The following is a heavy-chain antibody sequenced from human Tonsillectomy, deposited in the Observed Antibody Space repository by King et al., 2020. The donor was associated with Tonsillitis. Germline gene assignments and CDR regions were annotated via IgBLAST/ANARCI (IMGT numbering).Heavy chain of an antibody. J-gene: IGHJ4*02. Sequence: QLVQSGAEVKKPGSSVKVSCKASGGTFSSYAISWVRQAPGQGLEWMGGIIPIFGTANYAQKFQGRVTITADESTSTAYMELSSLRSEDTAVYYCARSVYSYGYPHSPRYFDYWGQGTLVTVSS. D-gene: IGHD5-18*01. CDR1: GGTFSSYA. CDR2: IIPIFGTA. V-gene: IGHV1-69*12. CDR3: ARSVYSYGYPHSPRYFDY.